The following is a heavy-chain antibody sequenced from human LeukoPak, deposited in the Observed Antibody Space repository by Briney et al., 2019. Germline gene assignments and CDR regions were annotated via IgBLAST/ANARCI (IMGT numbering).Heavy chain of an antibody. CDR1: GYTFTSYA. CDR2: INTNTGNP. Sequence: ASVKVSCKASGYTFTSYAMNWVRQAPGQGLEWMGWINTNTGNPTYAQGFTGRFVFSLDTSVSTAYLQISSLKAEDTAVYYCAREGWAPDYYYYYMDVWGKGTTVTVSS. CDR3: AREGWAPDYYYYYMDV. D-gene: IGHD3-16*01. V-gene: IGHV7-4-1*02. J-gene: IGHJ6*03.